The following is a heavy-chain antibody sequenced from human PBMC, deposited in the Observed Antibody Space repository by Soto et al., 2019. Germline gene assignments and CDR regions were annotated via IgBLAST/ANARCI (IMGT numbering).Heavy chain of an antibody. V-gene: IGHV4-59*01. Sequence: SETLSLTCTVSGGSISSYYWSWIRQPPGKGLEWIGYIYYSGSTNYNPSLKSRVTISVDTSKNQFSLKLSSVTAADTAVYYCARAYYYDSSGYYDYWGQGTLVTVSS. D-gene: IGHD3-22*01. CDR2: IYYSGST. CDR1: GGSISSYY. CDR3: ARAYYYDSSGYYDY. J-gene: IGHJ4*02.